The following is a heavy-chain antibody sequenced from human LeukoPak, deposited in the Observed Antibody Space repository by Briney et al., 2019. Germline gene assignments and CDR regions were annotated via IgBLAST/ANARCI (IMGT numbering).Heavy chain of an antibody. Sequence: GGSLRLSCAASGFTFSSYSMNWVRQAPGKGLEWVSYISSSSSTIYYADSVKGRFTISRDNAKNSLYLQMNSLRAEDTALYYCAKLAHSGGLWYFDLWGRGTLVTVSS. V-gene: IGHV3-48*04. J-gene: IGHJ2*01. D-gene: IGHD5-12*01. CDR3: AKLAHSGGLWYFDL. CDR1: GFTFSSYS. CDR2: ISSSSSTI.